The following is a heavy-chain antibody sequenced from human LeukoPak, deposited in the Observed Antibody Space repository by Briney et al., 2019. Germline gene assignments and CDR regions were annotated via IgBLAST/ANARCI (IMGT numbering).Heavy chain of an antibody. V-gene: IGHV5-51*01. Sequence: GIIYPGDSDTRYSPSFQGQVTISADKSISTAYLQWSSLKASDTAMYCCARQSGIAAAGYWGQGTLVTVSS. J-gene: IGHJ4*02. D-gene: IGHD6-13*01. CDR2: IYPGDSDT. CDR3: ARQSGIAAAGY.